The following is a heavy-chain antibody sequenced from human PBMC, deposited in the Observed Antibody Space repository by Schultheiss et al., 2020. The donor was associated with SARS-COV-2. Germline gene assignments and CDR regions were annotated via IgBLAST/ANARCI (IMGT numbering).Heavy chain of an antibody. CDR3: ARGPRGYSYGSDY. D-gene: IGHD5-18*01. J-gene: IGHJ4*02. V-gene: IGHV4-59*12. CDR1: GGSFSGYY. CDR2: IYYSGST. Sequence: SETLSLTCAVYGGSFSGYYWSWIRQPPGKGLEWIGYIYYSGSTNYNPSLKSRVTISVDTSKNQFSLKLSSVTAADTAVYYCARGPRGYSYGSDYWGQGTLVTVSS.